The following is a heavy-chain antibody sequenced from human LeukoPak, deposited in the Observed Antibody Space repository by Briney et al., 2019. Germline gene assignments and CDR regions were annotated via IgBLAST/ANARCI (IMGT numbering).Heavy chain of an antibody. CDR2: INWNGGST. V-gene: IGHV3-20*04. Sequence: GGSLRLSCAASGFTFDDYGMTWVRQGPGKGLEWVSAINWNGGSTGYADSVKGRFTISRDNAKNSLYLQMNSLRDEDTALYYCARDGSGWNFDYWGQGTLVTVSS. J-gene: IGHJ4*02. CDR1: GFTFDDYG. CDR3: ARDGSGWNFDY. D-gene: IGHD6-19*01.